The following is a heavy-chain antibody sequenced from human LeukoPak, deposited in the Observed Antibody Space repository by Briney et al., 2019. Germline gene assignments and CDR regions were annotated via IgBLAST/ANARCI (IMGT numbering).Heavy chain of an antibody. Sequence: GGSLRLSCAASGFTFGSYAMSWVHQAPGKGLEWVSFISPSGDRTSNADSVEGRFTISRDDPRNTLYLQMNSLRDEDTAVYYCAIVHGYYDGSGYWVQWGQGTLVTVSS. J-gene: IGHJ4*02. V-gene: IGHV3-23*01. CDR2: ISPSGDRT. CDR1: GFTFGSYA. D-gene: IGHD3-22*01. CDR3: AIVHGYYDGSGYWVQ.